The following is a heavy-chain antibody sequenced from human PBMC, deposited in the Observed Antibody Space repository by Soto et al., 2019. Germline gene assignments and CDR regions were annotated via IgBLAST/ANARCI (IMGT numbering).Heavy chain of an antibody. Sequence: PGGSLRLSCAASGFTFSDYYMTWIRQAPGKGLEWVSYIDNSGTIKYYADSVKGRFTIHRDNSKNSLSLQMNSLGAEDTAIYYCARIEGDCSGGSCYSGGFDDWGQGA. CDR2: IDNSGTIK. CDR3: ARIEGDCSGGSCYSGGFDD. D-gene: IGHD2-15*01. V-gene: IGHV3-11*01. J-gene: IGHJ4*02. CDR1: GFTFSDYY.